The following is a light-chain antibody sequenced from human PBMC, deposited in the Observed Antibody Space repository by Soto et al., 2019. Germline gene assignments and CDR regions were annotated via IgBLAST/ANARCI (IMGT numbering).Light chain of an antibody. V-gene: IGLV2-14*01. J-gene: IGLJ3*02. CDR3: SSYTSGSTWV. CDR2: EVS. CDR1: SSDVGAYNY. Sequence: QSVLTQPASVSGSPGQSINISGTGTSSDVGAYNYVSWYQQHPGKAPKLMIYEVSNRPSGVSKRFSGSKSGNTASLTISGLQAEDEGDYYCSSYTSGSTWVFGGGTKLTVL.